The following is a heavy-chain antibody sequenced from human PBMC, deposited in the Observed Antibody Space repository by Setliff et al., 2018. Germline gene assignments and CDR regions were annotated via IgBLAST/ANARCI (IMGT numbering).Heavy chain of an antibody. CDR3: ARNPDFLQYSFDL. CDR1: GGSISNSTFY. D-gene: IGHD5-12*01. CDR2: INYYGSIFDDGTTYST. Sequence: PSETLSLTCTVSGGSISNSTFYWGWIRQPPRKGLEWIGSINYYGSIFDDGTTYSTYYNPSLKSRATISIDTSKSQFSLKLSSMTAADTALYYCARNPDFLQYSFDLWGRGTLVTVSS. V-gene: IGHV4-39*07. J-gene: IGHJ2*01.